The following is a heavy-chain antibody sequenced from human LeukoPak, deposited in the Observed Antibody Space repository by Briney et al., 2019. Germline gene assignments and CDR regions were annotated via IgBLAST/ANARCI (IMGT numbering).Heavy chain of an antibody. CDR2: INSDGSST. D-gene: IGHD3-22*01. J-gene: IGHJ4*02. Sequence: PGGSLRLSCAAFGVAVSGYWMNWVRQASGKGLVWVARINSDGSSTSHADSVKGRFTISRDNAKNTLYLQMNSLRVDDTAVYYCAGTIVGKWAIDYWGQGTLVTVSS. V-gene: IGHV3-74*01. CDR1: GVAVSGYW. CDR3: AGTIVGKWAIDY.